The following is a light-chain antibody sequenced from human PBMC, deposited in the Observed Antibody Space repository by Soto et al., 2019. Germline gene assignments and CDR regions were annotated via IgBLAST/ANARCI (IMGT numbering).Light chain of an antibody. V-gene: IGKV3-15*01. Sequence: EIVMTQSPATLSVSPGERATLSCRASQSVNSNLAWYQQKRGQAPRLLIYEASSRATGIPARFSASGSGTEFTLTISSLQSEDFAVYCCEQYNNWPLTFGGGTNVEIK. CDR1: QSVNSN. J-gene: IGKJ4*01. CDR2: EAS. CDR3: EQYNNWPLT.